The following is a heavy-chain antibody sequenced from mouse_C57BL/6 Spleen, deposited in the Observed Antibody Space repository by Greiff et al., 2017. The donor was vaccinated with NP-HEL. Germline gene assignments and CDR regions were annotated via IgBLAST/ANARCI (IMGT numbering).Heavy chain of an antibody. D-gene: IGHD3-2*02. Sequence: EVKLLESGPELVKPGASVKIPCKASGYTFTDYNMDWVKQSHGKSLEWIGDINPNNGGTIYNQKFKGKATLTVDKSSSTAYMELRSLTSEDTAVYYCAREASSGYGYYAMDYWGQGTSVTVSS. CDR1: GYTFTDYN. CDR2: INPNNGGT. V-gene: IGHV1-18*01. J-gene: IGHJ4*01. CDR3: AREASSGYGYYAMDY.